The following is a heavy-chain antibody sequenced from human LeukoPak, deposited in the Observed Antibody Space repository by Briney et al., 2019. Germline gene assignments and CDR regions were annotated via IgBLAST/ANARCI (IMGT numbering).Heavy chain of an antibody. V-gene: IGHV5-51*01. CDR2: SYPGDSDT. Sequence: GESLKISCKGSGYSFTSYWIGWVRQMPGKGLEWMGISYPGDSDTRYSPSFQGQVTISADKSISTAYLQWSSLKASDTAMYYCARISGVVTAMSLDAFDIWGQGTMVTVSS. D-gene: IGHD2-21*02. CDR3: ARISGVVTAMSLDAFDI. J-gene: IGHJ3*02. CDR1: GYSFTSYW.